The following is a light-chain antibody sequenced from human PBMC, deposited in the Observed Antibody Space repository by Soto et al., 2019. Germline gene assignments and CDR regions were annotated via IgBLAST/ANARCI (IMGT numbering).Light chain of an antibody. CDR1: SSDVGGYNY. Sequence: TQPASVSGSPGQSIAISCTGTSSDVGGYNYVSWYQQHPGKAPKLMIYDVGNRPSGVSNRFSGSKSGNTASLTISGLQAEDEADYYCSSYTSSSTPYVFGTGTKVTVL. J-gene: IGLJ1*01. CDR3: SSYTSSSTPYV. CDR2: DVG. V-gene: IGLV2-14*01.